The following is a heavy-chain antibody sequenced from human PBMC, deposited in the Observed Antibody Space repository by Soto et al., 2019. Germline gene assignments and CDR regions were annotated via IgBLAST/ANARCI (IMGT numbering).Heavy chain of an antibody. V-gene: IGHV3-48*01. Sequence: EVQLVESGGGLVQPGGSLRLSCAASGFTFSSYSMNWVRQAPGKGLEWVSYISSSSSTIYYADSVKGRFTISRDNAKNXLSLQVTGLRAEDTAVYYCARGWLYGDSVGGMQAYWGQGTLVTVSS. CDR1: GFTFSSYS. CDR3: ARGWLYGDSVGGMQAY. CDR2: ISSSSSTI. J-gene: IGHJ4*02. D-gene: IGHD4-17*01.